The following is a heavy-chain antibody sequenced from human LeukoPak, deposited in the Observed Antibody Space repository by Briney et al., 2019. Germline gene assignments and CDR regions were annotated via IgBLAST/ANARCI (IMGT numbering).Heavy chain of an antibody. V-gene: IGHV1-69*13. CDR1: GYTFTTYG. CDR2: IIPIFGTA. D-gene: IGHD5-18*01. Sequence: ASVKVSCEASGYTFTTYGISWVRQAPGQGLEWMGGIIPIFGTANYAQKFQGRVTITADESTSTAYMELSSLRSEDTAVYYCARHAAMVTNYFDYWGQGTLVTVSS. J-gene: IGHJ4*02. CDR3: ARHAAMVTNYFDY.